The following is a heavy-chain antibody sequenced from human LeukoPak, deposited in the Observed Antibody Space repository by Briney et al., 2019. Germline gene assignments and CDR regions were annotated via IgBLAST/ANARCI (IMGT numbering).Heavy chain of an antibody. CDR2: IKSKTDGGTT. D-gene: IGHD3-10*01. Sequence: PGGSLRLSCAASGFTFSNAWMSWVRQAPGKGLEWVVRIKSKTDGGTTDYAAPVKGRFTISRDDSKNTLYLQMNSLKTEDTVVYYCTTEKVMVRGVIHYYYGMDVWGKGTTVTVSS. CDR3: TTEKVMVRGVIHYYYGMDV. V-gene: IGHV3-15*01. J-gene: IGHJ6*04. CDR1: GFTFSNAW.